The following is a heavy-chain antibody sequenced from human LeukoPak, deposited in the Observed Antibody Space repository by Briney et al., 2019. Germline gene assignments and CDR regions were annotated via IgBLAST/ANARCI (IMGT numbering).Heavy chain of an antibody. CDR1: GFTFCSYA. Sequence: GGSLRLSCAASGFTFCSYAMSWVRQAPGKGLEWVSAISGSGGSTYYADSVKGRFTISRDNSKNTLYLQMNSLRAEDTAVYYCAKVGRAHYYYMDVWGKGTTVTVSS. D-gene: IGHD3-10*01. CDR2: ISGSGGST. J-gene: IGHJ6*03. CDR3: AKVGRAHYYYMDV. V-gene: IGHV3-23*01.